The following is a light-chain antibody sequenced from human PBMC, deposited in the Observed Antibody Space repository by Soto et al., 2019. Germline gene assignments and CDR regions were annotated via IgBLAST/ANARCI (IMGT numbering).Light chain of an antibody. CDR1: SSNIGAGYD. CDR3: QSYDSSSAV. CDR2: GNS. J-gene: IGLJ2*01. V-gene: IGLV1-40*01. Sequence: QLVLTQPPSVSGAPGQRVTISCTGSSSNIGAGYDVHWYQQLPGTAPKLLIYGNSNRPSGVPDRFSGSKSGTSASLAITGLQAEDEADYYCQSYDSSSAVFGGGTKLTVL.